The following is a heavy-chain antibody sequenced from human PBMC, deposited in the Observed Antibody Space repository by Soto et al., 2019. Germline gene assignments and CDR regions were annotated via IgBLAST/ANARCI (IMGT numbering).Heavy chain of an antibody. CDR3: AICGGNSVYFDY. D-gene: IGHD2-21*02. CDR2: IYYSGSN. Sequence: QVQLQESGPGLVKPSQTLSLTCTVSGGSISSGDYYWSWIRQPPGKGLEWIGYIYYSGSNYYNPYLESRVTISVDTSQNQCSLKLSSVTAADTAVYYCAICGGNSVYFDYWGQGTLVTVSS. CDR1: GGSISSGDYY. V-gene: IGHV4-30-4*01. J-gene: IGHJ4*02.